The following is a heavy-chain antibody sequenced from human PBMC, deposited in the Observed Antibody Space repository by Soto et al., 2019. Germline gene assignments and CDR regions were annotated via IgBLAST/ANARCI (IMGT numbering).Heavy chain of an antibody. CDR2: IYHSGST. CDR3: GRTGYYDTSFYSCDY. V-gene: IGHV4-4*02. D-gene: IGHD3-22*01. Sequence: SETLSLTCAVSGGSISRVNWWSWVRQPPGKGLEWIGEIYHSGSTNYNPSLKSRVTISVDNSKNQLSLKLSSVTAEDKAMYYWGRTGYYDTSFYSCDYWRRGTLV. CDR1: GGSISRVNW. J-gene: IGHJ4*02.